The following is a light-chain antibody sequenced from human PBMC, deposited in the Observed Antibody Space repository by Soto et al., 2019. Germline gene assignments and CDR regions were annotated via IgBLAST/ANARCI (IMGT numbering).Light chain of an antibody. CDR3: QQYGSSPPT. J-gene: IGKJ1*01. CDR2: GAS. Sequence: EIVLTQSPGTLSLSPGERATLSCRASQSVSNSYLAWYQQKPGQAPGLLIYGASSRVTGIPDRFSGSGSGTDFTLTISRLEPEDFAVYFCQQYGSSPPTFGQGTKVEIK. V-gene: IGKV3-20*01. CDR1: QSVSNSY.